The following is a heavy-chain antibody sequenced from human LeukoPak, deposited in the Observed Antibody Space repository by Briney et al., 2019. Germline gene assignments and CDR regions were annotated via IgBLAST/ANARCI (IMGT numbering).Heavy chain of an antibody. CDR2: ISYDGSNK. Sequence: PGGSLRLSCAASGFTFSSYGMHWVRQAPGKGLEWVAVISYDGSNKYYADSVKGRFTISRDNSKNTLYLQMNSLRAEDTAVYYCAKELTQFIAAEVTDYWGQGTLVTVSS. D-gene: IGHD6-13*01. CDR1: GFTFSSYG. CDR3: AKELTQFIAAEVTDY. J-gene: IGHJ4*02. V-gene: IGHV3-30*18.